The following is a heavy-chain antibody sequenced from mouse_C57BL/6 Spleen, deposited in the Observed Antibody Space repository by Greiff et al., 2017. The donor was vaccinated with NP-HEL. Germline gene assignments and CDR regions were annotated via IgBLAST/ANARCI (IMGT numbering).Heavy chain of an antibody. D-gene: IGHD1-1*01. CDR3: ARGGRVVDFDY. Sequence: QVQLQQSGAELVRPGTSVKVSCKASGYAFTNYLIEWVKQRPGQGLEWIGVINPGSGGTNYNEKFKGKATLTADKSSSTAYMQLSSLTSEDSAVYFCARGGRVVDFDYWGQGTTLTVSS. CDR1: GYAFTNYL. J-gene: IGHJ2*01. CDR2: INPGSGGT. V-gene: IGHV1-54*01.